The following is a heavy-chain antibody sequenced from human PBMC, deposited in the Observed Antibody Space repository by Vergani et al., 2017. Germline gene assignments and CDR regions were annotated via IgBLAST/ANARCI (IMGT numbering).Heavy chain of an antibody. D-gene: IGHD3-10*01. V-gene: IGHV3-23*01. CDR3: AKQYLVSGNYLFDY. Sequence: EVQLLESGGGLVQPGGSLRLTCAASDFTFSNYAMNWVRQAPGKGLEWVSGISGSGVSAYYTDSVKGRFTISRDNSKNMLFLQMNNLRTEDTAIYYCAKQYLVSGNYLFDYWGQGTLVTVSS. J-gene: IGHJ4*02. CDR1: DFTFSNYA. CDR2: ISGSGVSA.